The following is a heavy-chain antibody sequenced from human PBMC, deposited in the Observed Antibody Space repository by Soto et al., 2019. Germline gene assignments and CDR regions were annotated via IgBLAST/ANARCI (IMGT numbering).Heavy chain of an antibody. J-gene: IGHJ4*02. D-gene: IGHD3-10*01. Sequence: PSETLSLTCAVSGGSISCGVFSWIWIRQPPGKVLEWIGYILHTGGTQYNPSLKSRVSMSVDKSKNQSSLHLTSVTAADTAVYYCARLQFGEGFDYWGQGALVTVSS. CDR2: ILHTGGT. CDR1: GGSISCGVFS. V-gene: IGHV4-30-2*01. CDR3: ARLQFGEGFDY.